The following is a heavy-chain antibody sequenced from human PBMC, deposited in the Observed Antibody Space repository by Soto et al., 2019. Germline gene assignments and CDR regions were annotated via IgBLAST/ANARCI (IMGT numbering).Heavy chain of an antibody. CDR2: IRSKAYGGTT. CDR3: TRDLRYCSSSTCYAPDY. CDR1: GFTLGDYA. V-gene: IGHV3-49*03. D-gene: IGHD2-2*01. Sequence: PGGSLRLSCTAAGFTLGDYAVSWIRQAPGKGLEWVGFIRSKAYGGTTEYAASVKGRFTISRDDSKSIAYLQMNSLKTEDTAVYYCTRDLRYCSSSTCYAPDYWGQGTLVTVS. J-gene: IGHJ4*02.